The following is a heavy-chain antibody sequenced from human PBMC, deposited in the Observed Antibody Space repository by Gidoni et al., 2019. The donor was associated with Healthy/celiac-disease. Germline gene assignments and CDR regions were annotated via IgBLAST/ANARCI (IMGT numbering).Heavy chain of an antibody. CDR1: GFPFSSYG. CDR3: AKDDMRITGTFKEYYYYGMDV. V-gene: IGHV3-30*18. D-gene: IGHD1-20*01. CDR2: ISYDGSNK. J-gene: IGHJ6*02. Sequence: QVQLVESGGGVVQPGRSLRLSCAASGFPFSSYGLHWVRQAPGKGLEWVAVISYDGSNKYYADSVKGRFTISRDNSKNTLYLQMNSLRAEDTAVYYCAKDDMRITGTFKEYYYYGMDVWGQGTTVTVSS.